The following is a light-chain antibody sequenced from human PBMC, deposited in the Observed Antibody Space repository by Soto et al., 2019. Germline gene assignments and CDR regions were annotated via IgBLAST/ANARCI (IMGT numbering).Light chain of an antibody. CDR3: CSYAGSTSVV. J-gene: IGLJ2*01. CDR1: SSDVG. Sequence: SALTQPASVSGSPGQSITISCTGTSSDVGVSWYQQHPGKAPKLMIYEGSKRPSGVSNRFSGSKSGNTASLTISGLQAEDEADYYCCSYAGSTSVVFGGGTKLTVL. V-gene: IGLV2-23*01. CDR2: EGS.